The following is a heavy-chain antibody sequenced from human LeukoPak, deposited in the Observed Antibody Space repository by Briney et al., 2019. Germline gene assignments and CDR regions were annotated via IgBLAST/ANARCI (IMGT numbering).Heavy chain of an antibody. CDR3: ARRESSGFFDY. CDR2: IYYSGST. V-gene: IGHV4-59*08. CDR1: GGSISSYY. D-gene: IGHD6-19*01. J-gene: IGHJ4*02. Sequence: SETLSLTCTVSGGSISSYYWSWIRQPPGKGLEWIGYIYYSGSTSYNPSLNSRVTISLETSKNQFSLNLSSVTAADTAVYYCARRESSGFFDYWGQGTLVTVSS.